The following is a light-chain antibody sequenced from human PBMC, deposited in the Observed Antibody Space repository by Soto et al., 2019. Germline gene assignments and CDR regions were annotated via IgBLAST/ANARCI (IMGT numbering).Light chain of an antibody. Sequence: EIVLTQSPGTLSLSPGERATLSCRASQSVSSSYLAWYQQKPGQAPRLLIYGASSMATGIPDRFSGSGSGTDFTLTISRLEPEDFAVYYCQQYGSSPPSGTFGQGTKLEIK. CDR1: QSVSSSY. CDR3: QQYGSSPPSGT. V-gene: IGKV3-20*01. CDR2: GAS. J-gene: IGKJ2*01.